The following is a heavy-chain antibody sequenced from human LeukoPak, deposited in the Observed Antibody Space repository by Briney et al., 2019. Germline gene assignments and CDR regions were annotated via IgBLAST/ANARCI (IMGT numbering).Heavy chain of an antibody. Sequence: SGGSLRLSCAASGFTFSSYAMSWVRQAPGKGLEWVSAISGSGGSTYYADSVKGRSTISRDNSKNTLYLQMNSLRAEDTAVYYCAKGDRYYYDSSGYYGPFDYWGQGTLVTVSS. D-gene: IGHD3-22*01. CDR1: GFTFSSYA. CDR2: ISGSGGST. CDR3: AKGDRYYYDSSGYYGPFDY. V-gene: IGHV3-23*01. J-gene: IGHJ4*02.